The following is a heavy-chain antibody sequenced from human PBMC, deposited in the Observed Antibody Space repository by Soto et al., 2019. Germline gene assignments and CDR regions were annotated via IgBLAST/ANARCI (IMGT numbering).Heavy chain of an antibody. Sequence: SVKVSCKASGFTFTSSAMQWVRQARGQRLEWIGWIVVGSGNTNYAQKFQERVTITRDMSTSTAYMELSSLRSEDTAVYYCAANRYDCSGGSCYDDAFDSWGQGTMVTVSS. CDR2: IVVGSGNT. V-gene: IGHV1-58*02. D-gene: IGHD2-15*01. CDR3: AANRYDCSGGSCYDDAFDS. CDR1: GFTFTSSA. J-gene: IGHJ3*02.